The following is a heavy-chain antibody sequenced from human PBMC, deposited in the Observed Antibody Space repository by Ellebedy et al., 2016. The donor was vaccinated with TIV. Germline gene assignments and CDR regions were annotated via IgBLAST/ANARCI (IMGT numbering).Heavy chain of an antibody. CDR3: ARDSSSWLDDY. Sequence: GGSLRLXCAASGFPFSTYAMSWVRQAPGKGLEWVSTISGSGGSTYYADSVKGRFTISRDNARSSLFLQMSSLRVDDTAIYYCARDSSSWLDDYWGQGALVTVS. J-gene: IGHJ4*02. D-gene: IGHD6-13*01. CDR1: GFPFSTYA. CDR2: ISGSGGST. V-gene: IGHV3-23*01.